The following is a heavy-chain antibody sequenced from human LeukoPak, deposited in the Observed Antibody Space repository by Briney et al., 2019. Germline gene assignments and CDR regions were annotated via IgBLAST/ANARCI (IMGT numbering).Heavy chain of an antibody. CDR3: ARDAPGNTALDY. CDR2: VNGYGSST. J-gene: IGHJ4*02. D-gene: IGHD5-18*01. Sequence: GGSLRLSCAASGFTFVSYWMHWVRQAPGKGLVWVSRVNGYGSSTDFADSVKGRFTISRDNAKNTLYLQLNSLRAEDTAVYYCARDAPGNTALDYWGQGTLVTVSS. CDR1: GFTFVSYW. V-gene: IGHV3-74*01.